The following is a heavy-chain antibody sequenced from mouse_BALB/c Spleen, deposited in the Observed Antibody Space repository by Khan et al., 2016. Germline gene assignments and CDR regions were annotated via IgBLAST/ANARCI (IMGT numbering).Heavy chain of an antibody. D-gene: IGHD1-1*01. V-gene: IGHV9-3-1*01. CDR2: INTYTGEP. Sequence: QIQLVQSGPELKKPGETVKISCKASGYTFTNYGMNWVKQAPGKGLKWMGWINTYTGEPTYADDFKGRSAFSLENSASTAYLPINHLKNEDTATDLCAGRSYGSRPWLSYCGQGTMVTVSA. J-gene: IGHJ3*01. CDR1: GYTFTNYG. CDR3: AGRSYGSRPWLSY.